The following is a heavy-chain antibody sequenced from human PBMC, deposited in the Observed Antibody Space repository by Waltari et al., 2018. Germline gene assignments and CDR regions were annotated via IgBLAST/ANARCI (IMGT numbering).Heavy chain of an antibody. CDR2: INPNSGGT. D-gene: IGHD6-19*01. V-gene: IGHV1-2*02. CDR1: GYTFAGYY. CDR3: ARDVAVAGHSPSGCDY. J-gene: IGHJ4*02. Sequence: QVQLVQSGAEVKKPGASVKVSCKASGYTFAGYYIHWVRQAPGQGLEWMGWINPNSGGTNYAQKFQGRVTMTRDTSMNTAYMELSRLRSDDTAVYYGARDVAVAGHSPSGCDYWGQGTLVTVSS.